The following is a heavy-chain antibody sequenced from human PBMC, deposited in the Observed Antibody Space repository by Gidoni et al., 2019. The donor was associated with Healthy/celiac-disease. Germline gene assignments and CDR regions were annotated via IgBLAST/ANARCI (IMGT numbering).Heavy chain of an antibody. Sequence: QVQLQESGPGLVKPSETLSLTCTVSGGSVSSGSYYWSWIRQPPGKGLEWIGYIYYSGSTNYNPSLKSRVTISVDTSKNQFSLKLSSVTAADTAVYYCAREGQGSLGFYSNYAGGYYYYMDVWGKGTTVTVSS. CDR1: GGSVSSGSYY. J-gene: IGHJ6*03. CDR3: AREGQGSLGFYSNYAGGYYYYMDV. V-gene: IGHV4-61*01. CDR2: IYYSGST. D-gene: IGHD4-4*01.